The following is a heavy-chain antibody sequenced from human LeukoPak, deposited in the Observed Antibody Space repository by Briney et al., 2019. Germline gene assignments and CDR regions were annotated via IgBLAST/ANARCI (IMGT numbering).Heavy chain of an antibody. V-gene: IGHV4-39*07. Sequence: PSETLSLTCTVSDGSISSSTYYWGWIRQPPGKGLEWVGSIYYSGSTYYNPSLKSRVTISVDTSKNQFSLKLSSVTAADTAVYYCASSPQVSVVRPHYFDYWGQGTLVTVSS. D-gene: IGHD1-14*01. CDR3: ASSPQVSVVRPHYFDY. CDR2: IYYSGST. CDR1: DGSISSSTYY. J-gene: IGHJ4*02.